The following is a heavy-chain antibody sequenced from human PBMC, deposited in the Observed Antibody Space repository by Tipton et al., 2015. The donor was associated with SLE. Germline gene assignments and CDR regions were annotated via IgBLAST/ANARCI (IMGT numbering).Heavy chain of an antibody. CDR1: GGSISSGTYY. CDR2: IFASGST. Sequence: TLSLTCTVSGGSISSGTYYWSWIRQPAGKGLEWIGRIFASGSTNYNPSLESRVTISLDTSKNQFSLKLTSVTAADTAVYYCVRGFDTSGTFFTFDIWGQGTMVNVSS. V-gene: IGHV4-61*02. D-gene: IGHD1-7*01. CDR3: VRGFDTSGTFFTFDI. J-gene: IGHJ3*02.